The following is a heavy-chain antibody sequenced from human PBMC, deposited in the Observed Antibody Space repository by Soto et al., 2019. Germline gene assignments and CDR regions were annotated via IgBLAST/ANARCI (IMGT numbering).Heavy chain of an antibody. CDR2: ITGRGDIT. V-gene: IGHV3-23*01. J-gene: IGHJ4*02. CDR3: ARPPWGSTSWYADR. D-gene: IGHD6-13*01. Sequence: PGGSLRLSCVASGFPLRNYAMSWVRQAPGKGLEWVSAITGRGDITFYVDSVKGRFTISRDDSKNTLYLQMSSLRAEDTAVYYCARPPWGSTSWYADRWGQGTLVTVSS. CDR1: GFPLRNYA.